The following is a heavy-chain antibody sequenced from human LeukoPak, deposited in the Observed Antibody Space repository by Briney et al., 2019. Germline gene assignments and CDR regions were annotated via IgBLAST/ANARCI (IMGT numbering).Heavy chain of an antibody. CDR2: INPNSGGT. CDR1: GYTFASYG. CDR3: ARARGITIFGVVIGEFSDYYYGMDV. Sequence: GASVKVSCKASGYTFASYGIIWVRQAPGQGLEWMGWINPNSGGTNYAQKFQGRVTMTRDTSISTAYMELSRLRSDDTAVYYCARARGITIFGVVIGEFSDYYYGMDVWGQGTTVTVSS. V-gene: IGHV1-2*02. D-gene: IGHD3-3*01. J-gene: IGHJ6*02.